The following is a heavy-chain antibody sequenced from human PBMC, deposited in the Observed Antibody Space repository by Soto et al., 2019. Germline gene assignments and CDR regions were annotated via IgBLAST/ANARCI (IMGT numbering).Heavy chain of an antibody. V-gene: IGHV4-31*02. J-gene: IGHJ4*02. D-gene: IGHD1-26*01. CDR3: ALALGPTTGLDS. CDR2: IFNSGTN. Sequence: QVQLQESGPGLVKPSQTLSLTCSVSGSSTVSHYHWTWIRQPPGKGLEWMGYIFNSGTNFYNPSRTSRLSISMDTSGNHFSLELRSVTAADTAVYYCALALGPTTGLDSWGQGTLDTVS. CDR1: GSSTVSHYH.